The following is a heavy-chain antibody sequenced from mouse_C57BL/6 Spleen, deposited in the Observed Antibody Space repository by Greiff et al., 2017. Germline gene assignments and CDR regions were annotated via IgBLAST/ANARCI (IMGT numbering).Heavy chain of an antibody. CDR2: ISYDGSN. CDR3: AREGLHYYAMDY. CDR1: GYSITSGYY. V-gene: IGHV3-6*01. D-gene: IGHD3-3*01. J-gene: IGHJ4*01. Sequence: EVQLVESGPGLVKPSQSLSLTCSVTGYSITSGYYWNWIRQFPGNKLEWMGYISYDGSNNYNPSLKNRISITRDTSKNQFFLKLNSVTTEDTATYYCAREGLHYYAMDYWGQGTSVTVSS.